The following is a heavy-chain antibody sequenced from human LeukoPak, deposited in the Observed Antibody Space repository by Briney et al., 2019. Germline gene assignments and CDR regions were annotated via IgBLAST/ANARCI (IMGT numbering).Heavy chain of an antibody. D-gene: IGHD2-2*01. V-gene: IGHV3-30*04. Sequence: GGSLRLSCAASGLTFSSYAMHWVRQAPGKGLEWVAVISYDGSNKYYADSVKGRFTISRDNSKNTLYLQMNSLRAEDTAVYYCARSVEYQLLFDYWGQGTLVTVSS. CDR3: ARSVEYQLLFDY. J-gene: IGHJ4*02. CDR2: ISYDGSNK. CDR1: GLTFSSYA.